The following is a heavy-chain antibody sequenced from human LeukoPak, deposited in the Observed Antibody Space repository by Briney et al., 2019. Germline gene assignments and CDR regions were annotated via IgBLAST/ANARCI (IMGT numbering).Heavy chain of an antibody. CDR3: ASDSPYYGMDV. CDR1: GFPLSSYW. CDR2: INSDGSAT. J-gene: IGHJ6*02. Sequence: GGSLGLSCAASGFPLSSYWMHWVRQVPGKGLLWVSRINSDGSATIYADSVRGRFTISRDNAKNTLYLQMSGLRVEDTAVYHCASDSPYYGMDVWGQGTTVTVSS. V-gene: IGHV3-74*01.